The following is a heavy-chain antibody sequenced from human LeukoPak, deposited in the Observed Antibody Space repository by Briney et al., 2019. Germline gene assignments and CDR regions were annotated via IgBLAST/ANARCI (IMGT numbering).Heavy chain of an antibody. CDR2: IWYDGSNK. CDR3: ARGRLGYCSSTSCYGSSHYYYMDV. CDR1: GFTFSSYG. Sequence: GRSLRLSCAASGFTFSSYGMHWVRQAPGKGLEWVAVIWYDGSNKYYADSVKGRFTISRDNSKNTLYLQMNSLRAEDTAVYYCARGRLGYCSSTSCYGSSHYYYMDVWGKGTTVTVSS. D-gene: IGHD2-2*01. J-gene: IGHJ6*03. V-gene: IGHV3-33*01.